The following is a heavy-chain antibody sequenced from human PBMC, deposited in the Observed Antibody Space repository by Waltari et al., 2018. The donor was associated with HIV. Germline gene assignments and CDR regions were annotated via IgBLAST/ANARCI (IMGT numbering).Heavy chain of an antibody. Sequence: EVQLVQSGEEVKKPGESLTISCQGSGYSFTSYWIAWARLMPGKGLDYMGWTCPGGFETKESPPFQGQVTISADKSTNTAFLRWSNLKASDTAIYYCARQPNHYDFESSDYFYFDFWGQGTQVTVSS. J-gene: IGHJ4*01. CDR3: ARQPNHYDFESSDYFYFDF. CDR1: GYSFTSYW. CDR2: TCPGGFET. D-gene: IGHD3-22*01. V-gene: IGHV5-51*01.